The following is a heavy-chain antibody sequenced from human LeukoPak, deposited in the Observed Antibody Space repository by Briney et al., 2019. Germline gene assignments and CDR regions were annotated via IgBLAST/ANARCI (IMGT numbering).Heavy chain of an antibody. CDR3: AKDRNSISGRIAARLGDY. V-gene: IGHV3-30-3*01. D-gene: IGHD6-6*01. J-gene: IGHJ4*02. CDR2: ISNDGSNK. Sequence: GRSLRLSCAASGFTFSNYAMHWVRQAPGKGLEWVAVISNDGSNKFYADSVKGRFTISRDTSKNTLYMQMNSLRTEDTAVYYCAKDRNSISGRIAARLGDYWGQGTLVTVSS. CDR1: GFTFSNYA.